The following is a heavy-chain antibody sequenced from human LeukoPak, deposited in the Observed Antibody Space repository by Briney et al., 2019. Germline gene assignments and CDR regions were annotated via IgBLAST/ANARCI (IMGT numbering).Heavy chain of an antibody. CDR1: GGSISSSSYY. CDR2: IYYSGST. Sequence: SETLSLTCTVSGGSISSSSYYWGWIRQPPGKGLEWIGSIYYSGSTYYNPSLKSRVTISVDTSKNQFSLKLSSVTAADTAGYYCASPYDFWSGRPDVWGKGTTVTVSS. D-gene: IGHD3-3*01. V-gene: IGHV4-39*01. J-gene: IGHJ6*04. CDR3: ASPYDFWSGRPDV.